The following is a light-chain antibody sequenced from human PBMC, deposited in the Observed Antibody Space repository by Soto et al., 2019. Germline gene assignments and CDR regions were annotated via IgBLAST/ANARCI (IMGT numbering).Light chain of an antibody. CDR1: QTINNN. Sequence: VMTQAPATLSVSPGERSTLSCRASQTINNNVAWYQLKDGQVPRLVIYGASTRATDIPARFSGSGSGTDFTLTISSLQSEDFATYFCQQLNSYPITFGQGTRLEIK. J-gene: IGKJ5*01. CDR3: QQLNSYPIT. CDR2: GAS. V-gene: IGKV3-15*01.